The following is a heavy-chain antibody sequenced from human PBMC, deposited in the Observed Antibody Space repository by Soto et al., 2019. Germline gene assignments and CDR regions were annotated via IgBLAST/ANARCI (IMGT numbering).Heavy chain of an antibody. D-gene: IGHD2-21*02. CDR1: GGTFSSYA. CDR3: ARGGNYCGGDCYPIDY. CDR2: IIPIFGTA. J-gene: IGHJ4*02. V-gene: IGHV1-69*01. Sequence: QVQLVQSGAEVKKPGSSVKVSCKASGGTFSSYAISWVRQAPGQGLEWMGGIIPIFGTATYAQKFQGRVTITADESTSTAYMELSSLRSEDTAVYYCARGGNYCGGDCYPIDYWGQGTLVTVSS.